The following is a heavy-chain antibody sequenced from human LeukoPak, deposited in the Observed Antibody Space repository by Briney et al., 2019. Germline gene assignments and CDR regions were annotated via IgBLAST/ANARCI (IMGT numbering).Heavy chain of an antibody. CDR1: GFTFSSYW. CDR3: ARFVMVTAGDY. V-gene: IGHV3-74*01. Sequence: PGGSLRLSCVASGFTFSSYWMHWVRQTPGKGLVWVSRIIGDGSVTSYADSVKGRFTISRDNAKSTVYLQMNSLRDEDTAVYYCARFVMVTAGDYWGQGTLVTVSS. J-gene: IGHJ4*02. D-gene: IGHD2-21*02. CDR2: IIGDGSVT.